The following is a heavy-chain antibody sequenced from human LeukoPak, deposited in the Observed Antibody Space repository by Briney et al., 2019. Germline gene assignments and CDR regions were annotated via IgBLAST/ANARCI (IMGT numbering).Heavy chain of an antibody. V-gene: IGHV4-34*01. Sequence: PSETLSLTCAVYGGSFSGYYWSWIRQPPGKGLEWIGEINHSGSTNYNLSLKSRVTISVDTSKNQFSLKLSSVTAADTAVYYCARGVGAEAMAFDYWGQGTLVTVSS. CDR1: GGSFSGYY. J-gene: IGHJ4*02. CDR2: INHSGST. D-gene: IGHD5-18*01. CDR3: ARGVGAEAMAFDY.